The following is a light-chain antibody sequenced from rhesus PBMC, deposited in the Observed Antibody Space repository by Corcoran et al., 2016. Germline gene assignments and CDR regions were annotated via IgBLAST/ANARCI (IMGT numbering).Light chain of an antibody. CDR1: QSLLDSEDGNTY. V-gene: IGKV2-104*02. CDR2: EVS. J-gene: IGKJ4*01. CDR3: MQALEFPLT. Sequence: DIVMTQTPLSLPVTPGEPASISCRSSQSLLDSEDGNTYLDWYLQKPGQSQQLLIYEVSNRASGVPDRFSGSGSDTDFTLKISRVEAEDVGVYYCMQALEFPLTFGGGTKVEIK.